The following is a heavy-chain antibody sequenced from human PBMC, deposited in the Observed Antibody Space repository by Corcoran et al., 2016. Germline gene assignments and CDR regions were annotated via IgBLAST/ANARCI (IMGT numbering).Heavy chain of an antibody. D-gene: IGHD2-2*02. CDR2: TYYRSKWYN. Sequence: QVQLQQSGPGLVKPSQTLSLTCAISGDSVSSNSAAWNWIRQSPSRGLEWLGRTYYRSKWYNDYAVSVKSRITINPDTSKNQISLQLNSVTPEETVVYDSAREEQMKYCSSTSCYTDPDHYYDGMDVWGQGTTVTVSS. CDR1: GDSVSSNSAA. J-gene: IGHJ6*02. CDR3: AREEQMKYCSSTSCYTDPDHYYDGMDV. V-gene: IGHV6-1*01.